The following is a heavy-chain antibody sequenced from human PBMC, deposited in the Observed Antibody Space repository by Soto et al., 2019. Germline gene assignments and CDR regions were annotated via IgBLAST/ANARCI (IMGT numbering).Heavy chain of an antibody. CDR2: ISYDGSNK. CDR1: GFTFSSYG. D-gene: IGHD6-6*01. V-gene: IGHV3-30*18. J-gene: IGHJ4*02. Sequence: GGSLRLSCAASGFTFSSYGMHWVRQAPGKGLEWVAVISYDGSNKYYADSVKGRFTISRDNSKNTLYLQMNSLRAEDTAVYYCAKDSRLWQFVPDHCGQGTMVPVYS. CDR3: AKDSRLWQFVPDH.